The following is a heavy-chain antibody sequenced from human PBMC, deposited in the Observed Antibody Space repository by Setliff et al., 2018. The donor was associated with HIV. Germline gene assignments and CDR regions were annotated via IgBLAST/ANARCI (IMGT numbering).Heavy chain of an antibody. D-gene: IGHD6-6*01. Sequence: SETLSLTCTVSGGSISSSIYYWGWIRQPPGKGLEWIGFIYYSGSTYYYGGSTYYNPSLKSRVTISVDTSKNQFSLKLSSVTAADTAVYCCARHDTEYSSYPIDYWGQGNLVTVSS. CDR1: GGSISSSIYY. CDR3: ARHDTEYSSYPIDY. V-gene: IGHV4-39*01. J-gene: IGHJ4*02. CDR2: IYYSGSTYYYGGST.